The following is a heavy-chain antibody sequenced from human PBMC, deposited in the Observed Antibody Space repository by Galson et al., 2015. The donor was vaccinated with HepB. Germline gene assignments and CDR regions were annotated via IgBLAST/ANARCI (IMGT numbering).Heavy chain of an antibody. V-gene: IGHV1-2*06. D-gene: IGHD4-17*01. J-gene: IGHJ5*02. CDR2: INPNNGDT. CDR3: ARDLRYGDPNWFDP. CDR1: GYTFIGSY. Sequence: SVKVSCKASGYTFIGSYMHWVRQAPGQGLEWMGRINPNNGDTDYAEKFQGRVTMTRDTSISTAYMELSRLRFDDTAVYYCARDLRYGDPNWFDPWGQGTLVTVSS.